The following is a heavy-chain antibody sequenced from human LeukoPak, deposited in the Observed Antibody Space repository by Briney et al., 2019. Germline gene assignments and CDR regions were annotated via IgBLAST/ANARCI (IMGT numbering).Heavy chain of an antibody. V-gene: IGHV4-30-4*01. CDR1: GGSISSGDYY. D-gene: IGHD2-21*02. CDR2: IYYSGST. CDR3: AREYGDDNWFDP. J-gene: IGHJ5*02. Sequence: SETLSLTCTVSGGSISSGDYYWSWIRQPPGKGLEWIGYIYYSGSTYYNPSLKSRVTISVDTSKNQFSLRLSSVTAADTAVYYCAREYGDDNWFDPWGQGTLVTVSS.